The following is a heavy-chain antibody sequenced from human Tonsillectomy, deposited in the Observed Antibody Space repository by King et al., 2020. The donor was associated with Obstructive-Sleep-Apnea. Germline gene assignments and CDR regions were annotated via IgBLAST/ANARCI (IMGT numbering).Heavy chain of an antibody. CDR1: GYSFTTYW. V-gene: IGHV5-51*01. CDR2: IYPGDSDT. D-gene: IGHD3-10*01. Sequence: EVQLVQSGAEVKEPGASLKISCKGSGYSFTTYWIGWVRQMPGKGLEWMGIIYPGDSDTRYSPSFLGHVTISADESISTAYLHWNSLKASDTAMYYCAASHYYYGAGTYFDYWGQGTLVTVSS. J-gene: IGHJ4*02. CDR3: AASHYYYGAGTYFDY.